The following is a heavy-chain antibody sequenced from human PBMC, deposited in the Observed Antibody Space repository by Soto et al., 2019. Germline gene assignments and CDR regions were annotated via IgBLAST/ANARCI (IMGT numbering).Heavy chain of an antibody. J-gene: IGHJ4*02. D-gene: IGHD1-26*01. Sequence: GASVKVSCKASGYTFTSYGISWVRQAPGQGLEWMGWISAYNGNTNYAQKLQGRVTTTTDTSTSTAYMELRSLRSDDTAVYYCARDRPFSGSYHFDYWGQGTLVTVSS. V-gene: IGHV1-18*01. CDR1: GYTFTSYG. CDR2: ISAYNGNT. CDR3: ARDRPFSGSYHFDY.